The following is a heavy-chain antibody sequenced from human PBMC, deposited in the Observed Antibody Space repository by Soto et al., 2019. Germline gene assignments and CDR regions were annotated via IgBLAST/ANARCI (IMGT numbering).Heavy chain of an antibody. CDR2: IYYSGST. Sequence: SETLSLTCTVSGGSISSYYWSWIRHPPGKGLEWIAYIYYSGSTNYNPSLKSRVTISVDTSKNQFSLKLSSVTAADTAVYYCARVAAAAFYDAFDIWGQGTMVTVSS. CDR3: ARVAAAAFYDAFDI. V-gene: IGHV4-59*01. CDR1: GGSISSYY. D-gene: IGHD6-13*01. J-gene: IGHJ3*02.